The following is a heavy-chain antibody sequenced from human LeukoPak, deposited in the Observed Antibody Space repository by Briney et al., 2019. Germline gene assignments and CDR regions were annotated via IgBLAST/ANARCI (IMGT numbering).Heavy chain of an antibody. J-gene: IGHJ4*02. V-gene: IGHV3-11*04. CDR3: ARDDYGDYVDY. D-gene: IGHD4-17*01. Sequence: GGSLRLSCAASGFTFSDYYMSWIRQAPGKGLEWVSYISNSGNTIYYADSVKGRFTISRDNAKNSLYLQMNSLRAEDTAVYYCARDDYGDYVDYWGQGTLVTVSS. CDR1: GFTFSDYY. CDR2: ISNSGNTI.